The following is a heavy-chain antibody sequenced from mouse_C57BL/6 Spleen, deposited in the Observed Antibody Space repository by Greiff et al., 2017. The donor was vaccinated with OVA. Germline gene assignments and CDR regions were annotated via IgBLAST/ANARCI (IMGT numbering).Heavy chain of an antibody. Sequence: QVQLKQSGPGLVQPSQSLSITCTVSGFSLTSYGVHWVRQSPGTGLEWLGVIWRGGSTDYNAAFMSRLSITKDNSKSQVFFKMNSLQADDTAIYYCAKNSDYGTVPSSYIDVWGTGTTVTVSS. D-gene: IGHD2-4*01. CDR1: GFSLTSYG. V-gene: IGHV2-5*01. CDR2: IWRGGST. CDR3: AKNSDYGTVPSSYIDV. J-gene: IGHJ1*03.